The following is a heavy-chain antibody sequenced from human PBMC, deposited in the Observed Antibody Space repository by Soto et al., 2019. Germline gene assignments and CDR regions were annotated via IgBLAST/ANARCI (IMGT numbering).Heavy chain of an antibody. D-gene: IGHD2-21*01. J-gene: IGHJ6*02. Sequence: QMQLQESGPGLVKPSQTLSLTCTVSGGSISSGGYYWTWIRQHPGKGLEWIGYIYYSGSTCYNPSLKSRVTISVDTSKNQFSLKLSSVTAADTAVYYCAASCVGCGGFNYYGMDVWGQGTTVTVSS. CDR2: IYYSGST. V-gene: IGHV4-31*03. CDR1: GGSISSGGYY. CDR3: AASCVGCGGFNYYGMDV.